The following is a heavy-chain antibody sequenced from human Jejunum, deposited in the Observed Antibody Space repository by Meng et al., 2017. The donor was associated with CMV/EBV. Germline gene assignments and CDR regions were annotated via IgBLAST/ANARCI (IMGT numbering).Heavy chain of an antibody. CDR1: GLTVTINY. CDR2: IYSDGST. Sequence: GSGLTVTINYMNWVRQAPGKGLEWVSVIYSDGSTYYADSVKGRFSISRDNSKNTLYLQMNSLRAEDTAVYYCARGRGYFYGMDVWGQGTTVTVSS. V-gene: IGHV3-53*01. J-gene: IGHJ6*02. CDR3: ARGRGYFYGMDV.